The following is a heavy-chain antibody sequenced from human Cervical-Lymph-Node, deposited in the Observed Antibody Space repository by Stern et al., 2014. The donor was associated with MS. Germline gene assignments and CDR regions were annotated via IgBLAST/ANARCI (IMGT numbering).Heavy chain of an antibody. CDR3: ARAYAADRFDH. J-gene: IGHJ4*02. D-gene: IGHD2-15*01. CDR2: LSACNGNT. V-gene: IGHV1-18*01. CDR1: GYTFSSYG. Sequence: MQLVESGPEVKKPGASVKVSCKASGYTFSSYGIAWVRQAPGQGLQWMGWLSACNGNTNSAQKFQGRVTVTTDTSTSTGYMELRSLRSDDTAVYYCARAYAADRFDHWGQGSLVIVSS.